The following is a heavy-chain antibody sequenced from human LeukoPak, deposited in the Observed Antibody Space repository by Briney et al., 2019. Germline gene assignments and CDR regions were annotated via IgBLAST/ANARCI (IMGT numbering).Heavy chain of an antibody. CDR1: GGSISSGDYY. V-gene: IGHV4-30-4*01. CDR2: IYYSGST. D-gene: IGHD2-15*01. CDR3: AYCSGGSCYSEAKFDY. J-gene: IGHJ4*02. Sequence: PSQTLSLTCTVSGGSISSGDYYWSWIRQPPGKGLEWIGYIYYSGSTYYSPSLKSRVTISVDTSKNQFSLKLRSVTAADTAVYYCAYCSGGSCYSEAKFDYWGQGTLVTVSS.